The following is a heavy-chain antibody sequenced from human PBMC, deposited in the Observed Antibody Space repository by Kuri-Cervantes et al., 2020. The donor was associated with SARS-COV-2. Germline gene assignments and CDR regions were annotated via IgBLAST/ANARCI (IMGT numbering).Heavy chain of an antibody. Sequence: SETLSLTCTVSGGSISSSSYYWGWIRQPPGKGLEWIGSIYYSGSTYYNPSLKSRVTISVDTSKNQFSLKLSSVTAADTAVYYCARSPGVGATFDIWGQGTMVTVSS. CDR2: IYYSGST. CDR1: GGSISSSSYY. V-gene: IGHV4-39*01. D-gene: IGHD1-26*01. J-gene: IGHJ3*02. CDR3: ARSPGVGATFDI.